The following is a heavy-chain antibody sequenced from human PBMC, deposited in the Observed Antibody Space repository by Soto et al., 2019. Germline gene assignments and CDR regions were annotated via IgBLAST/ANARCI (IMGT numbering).Heavy chain of an antibody. Sequence: GGSLRLSCAASGFTFSSYGMHWVRQAPGKGLEWVAVISYDGSNKYYADSVKGRFTISRDNSKNTLYLQMNSLRAEDTAVYYCAKDADTAMGDFFDYWGQGTLVTVSS. V-gene: IGHV3-30*18. CDR1: GFTFSSYG. CDR3: AKDADTAMGDFFDY. CDR2: ISYDGSNK. D-gene: IGHD5-18*01. J-gene: IGHJ4*02.